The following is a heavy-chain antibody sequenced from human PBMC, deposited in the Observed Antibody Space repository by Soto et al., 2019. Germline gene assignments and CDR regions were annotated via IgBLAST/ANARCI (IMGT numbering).Heavy chain of an antibody. Sequence: GGSISSYYWSWIRQPPGKGLEWIGYIYYSGSTNYNPSLKSRVTISVDTSKNLFSLKMSSVTAADTAVFSCARVHGSGSPNYDYWGLGTL. V-gene: IGHV4-59*01. CDR3: ARVHGSGSPNYDY. D-gene: IGHD3-10*01. J-gene: IGHJ4*02. CDR1: GGSISSYY. CDR2: IYYSGST.